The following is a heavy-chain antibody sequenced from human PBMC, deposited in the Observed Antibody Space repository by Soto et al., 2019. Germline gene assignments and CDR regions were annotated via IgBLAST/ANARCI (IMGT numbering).Heavy chain of an antibody. Sequence: PGGCRRLSCAASGFTFSSCWMSWVRQAPGKGLEWVANIREDGSDMYYVDSVKGRLTISRDNAKNSLYLQMNSLRAEYTAVYYCATEVWVYYDFWSGYSDYWGQGTLVTVSS. CDR2: IREDGSDM. D-gene: IGHD3-3*01. J-gene: IGHJ4*02. CDR3: ATEVWVYYDFWSGYSDY. V-gene: IGHV3-7*01. CDR1: GFTFSSCW.